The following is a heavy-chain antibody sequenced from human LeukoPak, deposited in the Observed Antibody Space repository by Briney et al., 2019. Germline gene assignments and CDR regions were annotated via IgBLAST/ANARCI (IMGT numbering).Heavy chain of an antibody. D-gene: IGHD3-16*01. CDR3: ARHARWGQPRQERIDY. CDR2: IYHSGST. J-gene: IGHJ4*02. V-gene: IGHV4-38-2*02. CDR1: GYSISSGYY. Sequence: SETLSLTCTVSGYSISSGYYWGWIRPPPGKGLEWIGSIYHSGSTYYNPSLKSRVTISVDTSKNQFSLKLSSVTAADTAVYYCARHARWGQPRQERIDYWGQGTLVTVSS.